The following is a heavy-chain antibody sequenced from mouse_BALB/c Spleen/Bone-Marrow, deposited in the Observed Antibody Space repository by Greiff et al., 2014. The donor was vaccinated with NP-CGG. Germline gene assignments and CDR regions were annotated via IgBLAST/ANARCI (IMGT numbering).Heavy chain of an antibody. Sequence: LQESGAELVKPGASVKLSCKASGYTFASYWMHWVKQRPGQGLEWIGEINPSNGRTNYNEKFKIKATLTVDKSSSTAYMQLSSLTSEDSAVYYCASYRGAYWGQGTLVTVSA. CDR2: INPSNGRT. D-gene: IGHD2-12*01. J-gene: IGHJ3*01. V-gene: IGHV1S81*02. CDR1: GYTFASYW. CDR3: ASYRGAY.